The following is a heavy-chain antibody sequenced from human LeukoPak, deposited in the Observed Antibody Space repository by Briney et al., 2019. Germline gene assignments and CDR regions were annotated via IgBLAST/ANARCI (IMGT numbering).Heavy chain of an antibody. D-gene: IGHD1-26*01. CDR2: IRQDGSEK. CDR3: ARDKIVGATHFDY. Sequence: GGSLRLSCAASGFTFSSYWMSWVRQAPGKGLEWVANIRQDGSEKYYVDSVKGRFTISRDDARNSLYLQMNRLTAEDTAVYYCARDKIVGATHFDYWGQGTLVTVSA. CDR1: GFTFSSYW. V-gene: IGHV3-7*01. J-gene: IGHJ4*02.